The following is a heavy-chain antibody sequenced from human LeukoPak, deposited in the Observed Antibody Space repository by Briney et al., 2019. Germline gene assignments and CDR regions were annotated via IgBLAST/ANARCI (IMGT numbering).Heavy chain of an antibody. CDR1: GFTFSSYW. D-gene: IGHD2-2*03. V-gene: IGHV3-7*04. CDR3: ARVNGYCSSTSCYQGWFDP. Sequence: PGGSLRLSCAASGFTFSSYWMSWVRQAPGKGLEWVANIKQDGSEKYYVDSVKGRFTISRDNAKNSLYLQMNSLRAEDTAVYYCARVNGYCSSTSCYQGWFDPWGQGTLVTVSS. CDR2: IKQDGSEK. J-gene: IGHJ5*02.